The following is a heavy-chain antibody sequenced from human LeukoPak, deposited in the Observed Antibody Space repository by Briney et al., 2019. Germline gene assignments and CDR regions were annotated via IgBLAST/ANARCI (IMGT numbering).Heavy chain of an antibody. V-gene: IGHV3-23*01. D-gene: IGHD3-9*01. J-gene: IGHJ4*02. Sequence: GGSLRPSCAASGFTFSNYAMSWVRQAPGKGLEWVSAITGGGRGIYYADSMKSRFTISRDNSKNTLYLQINSLRAEDTAVYYCAKWGDYDVLTGYYVSDYWGQGTLVTVSS. CDR1: GFTFSNYA. CDR3: AKWGDYDVLTGYYVSDY. CDR2: ITGGGRGI.